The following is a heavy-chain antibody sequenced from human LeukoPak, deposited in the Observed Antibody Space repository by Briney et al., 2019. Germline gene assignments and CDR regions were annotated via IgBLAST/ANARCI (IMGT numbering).Heavy chain of an antibody. CDR2: IYTSGST. D-gene: IGHD2-2*01. CDR1: GGSLSSGSYY. V-gene: IGHV4-61*02. Sequence: SETLSLTCTVSGGSLSSGSYYWSWIRQPAGKGLEWIGRIYTSGSTNYNPSLKSRVTISVDTSKNQFSLKLSSVTAADTAVYYCARYQKVLREVPAAYWYFDLWGRGTLVTVSS. J-gene: IGHJ2*01. CDR3: ARYQKVLREVPAAYWYFDL.